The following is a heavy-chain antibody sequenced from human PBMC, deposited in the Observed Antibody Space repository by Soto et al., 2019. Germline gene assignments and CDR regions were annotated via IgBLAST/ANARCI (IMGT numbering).Heavy chain of an antibody. CDR1: PCTLSSFS. D-gene: IGHD5-12*01. V-gene: IGHV3-64*04. CDR2: ISIDGVST. J-gene: IGHJ6*02. CDR3: ALTPSRVATFYDDYGMDV. Sequence: GGTRRCSGSPPPCTLSSFSRHWVAQPRGKGLEYVSGISIDGVSTYYADSVRGRFTISRDNSKNTLYLQMISLRAEDTAVYYCALTPSRVATFYDDYGMDVWGQGTTVTVPS.